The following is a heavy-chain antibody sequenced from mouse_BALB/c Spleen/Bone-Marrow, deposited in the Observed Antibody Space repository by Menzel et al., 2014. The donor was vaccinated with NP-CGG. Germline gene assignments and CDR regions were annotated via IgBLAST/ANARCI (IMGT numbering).Heavy chain of an antibody. CDR1: GFDFSRYW. D-gene: IGHD1-1*01. J-gene: IGHJ2*01. CDR2: INPDSSTI. CDR3: ARQGYYGSSDY. Sequence: EVKLQESGGGLAQPGGSLKLSCAASGFDFSRYWMSWVRQAPEKGLEWIGEINPDSSTINYTPSLKDKFIISRDNAKNTLYLQMSKVRSEDTALYYCARQGYYGSSDYWGQGTTLTVSS. V-gene: IGHV4-1*02.